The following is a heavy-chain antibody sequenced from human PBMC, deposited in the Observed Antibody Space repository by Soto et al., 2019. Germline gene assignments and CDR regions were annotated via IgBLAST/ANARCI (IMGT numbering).Heavy chain of an antibody. CDR3: ARDGYRDAFDI. V-gene: IGHV4-59*01. CDR1: GGSISGYY. CDR2: IYYSGST. Sequence: SETLSLTCTVSGGSISGYYWSWIRQPPGKGLEWIGYIYYSGSTNYNPSLKSRVTISVDTSKNQFSLKLSSVTAADTAVYYCARDGYRDAFDIWGQGTMVTVSS. J-gene: IGHJ3*02. D-gene: IGHD5-18*01.